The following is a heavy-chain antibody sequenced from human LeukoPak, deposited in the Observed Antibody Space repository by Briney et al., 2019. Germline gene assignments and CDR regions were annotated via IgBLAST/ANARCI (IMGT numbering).Heavy chain of an antibody. Sequence: SETLSLTCTVSGGSVSSGSYYWSWIRQPPGKGLEWIGYIYYSGSTNYNPSLKSRVTISVDTSKNQFSLKLSSVTAADTAVYYCARDLYGSGSYPLYYYYYGMDVWGQGTTVTVSS. V-gene: IGHV4-61*01. D-gene: IGHD3-10*01. CDR2: IYYSGST. CDR1: GGSVSSGSYY. CDR3: ARDLYGSGSYPLYYYYYGMDV. J-gene: IGHJ6*02.